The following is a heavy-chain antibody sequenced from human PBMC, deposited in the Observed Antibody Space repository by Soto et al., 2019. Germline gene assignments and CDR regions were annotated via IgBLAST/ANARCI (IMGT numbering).Heavy chain of an antibody. CDR3: ASQDYFDY. CDR2: IKQDGSER. J-gene: IGHJ4*02. Sequence: EVQLVESGGGLVQPGGSLGLSCAASGFTFSSHWMSWVRQAPGKGLEWVANIKQDGSERYYVDSVKGRFTISRDNAKNSLYLQMNSLRAEDTALYYCASQDYFDYWGQGTLVTVSS. CDR1: GFTFSSHW. D-gene: IGHD2-15*01. V-gene: IGHV3-7*01.